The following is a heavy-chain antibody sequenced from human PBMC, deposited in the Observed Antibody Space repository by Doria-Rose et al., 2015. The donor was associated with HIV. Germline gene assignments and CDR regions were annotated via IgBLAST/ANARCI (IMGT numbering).Heavy chain of an antibody. Sequence: QITLKESGPVLVKPTETLTLTCTVSGVSLSSPGMGVSWIRQPPGQSLEWHANILSDDERSYKTSLKSRLTISRGTSKSQVVLTMTDMDPVDTATYYCARIKSSRWYHKYYFDFWGQGTLVIVSA. V-gene: IGHV2-26*01. CDR1: GVSLSSPGMG. CDR2: ILSDDER. J-gene: IGHJ4*02. D-gene: IGHD6-13*01. CDR3: ARIKSSRWYHKYYFDF.